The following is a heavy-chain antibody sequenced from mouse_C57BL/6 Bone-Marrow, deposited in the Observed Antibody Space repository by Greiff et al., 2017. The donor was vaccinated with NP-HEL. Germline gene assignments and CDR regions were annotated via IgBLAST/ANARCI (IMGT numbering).Heavy chain of an antibody. CDR2: IDPETGGT. D-gene: IGHD2-12*01. Sequence: QVQLKQSGAELVRPGASVTLSCKASGYTFTDYEMHWVKQTPVHGLEWIGAIDPETGGTAYNQKFKGKAILTADKSSSTAYMELRSLTSEDSAVYYCTRPAYYSYFDYWGQGTTLTVSS. V-gene: IGHV1-15*01. CDR1: GYTFTDYE. CDR3: TRPAYYSYFDY. J-gene: IGHJ2*01.